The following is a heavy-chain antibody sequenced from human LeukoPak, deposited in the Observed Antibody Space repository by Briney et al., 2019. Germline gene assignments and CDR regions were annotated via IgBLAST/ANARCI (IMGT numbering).Heavy chain of an antibody. CDR2: INHSGST. CDR3: ARSADVLRFLKHHYYMDV. D-gene: IGHD3-3*01. CDR1: GGSFSGYY. Sequence: SETLSLTCAVYGGSFSGYYWSWIRQPPGKGLEWIGEINHSGSTNYNPSLKSRVTISVDTSKNQFSLKLSSVTAADTAVYYCARSADVLRFLKHHYYMDVWGKGTTVTVSS. J-gene: IGHJ6*03. V-gene: IGHV4-34*01.